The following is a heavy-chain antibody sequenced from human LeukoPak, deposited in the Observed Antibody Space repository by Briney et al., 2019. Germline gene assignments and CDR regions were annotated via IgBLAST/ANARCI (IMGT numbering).Heavy chain of an antibody. D-gene: IGHD4-11*01. CDR1: GFPFSSYG. V-gene: IGHV3-33*08. Sequence: PGGSLRLSCAASGFPFSSYGMHWVRQAPGKGLEWVAVIWYDGSNKYYADSVKGRFTISRDNSKNTLYLQMNSLRAEDTAVYYCARMYSNYVWTYYYYGMDVWGQGTTVTVSS. CDR2: IWYDGSNK. CDR3: ARMYSNYVWTYYYYGMDV. J-gene: IGHJ6*02.